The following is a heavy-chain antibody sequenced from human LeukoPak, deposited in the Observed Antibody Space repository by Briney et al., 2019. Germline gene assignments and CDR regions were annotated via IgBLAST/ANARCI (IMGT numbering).Heavy chain of an antibody. CDR1: GFTFSSYG. D-gene: IGHD3-3*01. V-gene: IGHV3-33*01. CDR3: AREVYDGVLDY. J-gene: IGHJ4*02. CDR2: IWYDGSNK. Sequence: PGESLRLSCAASGFTFSSYGMHWVRQAPGKGLEGVAVIWYDGSNKYYTDSVKGRFTISRDNAKNSLYLQMNSLRAEDTAVYYCAREVYDGVLDYWGQGTLVTVSS.